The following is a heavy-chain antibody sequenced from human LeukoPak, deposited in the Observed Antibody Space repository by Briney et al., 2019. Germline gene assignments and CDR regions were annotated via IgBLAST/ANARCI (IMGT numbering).Heavy chain of an antibody. CDR2: ISGSGRDT. Sequence: PGGSLRLSCAASGFTFSSYAMNWVRQAPVKGLEWVSGISGSGRDTYYADSVKGRFTISRDNAKKSLFLQMNSLRAEDTAVYYCTKGRSNHYWGQGTLVTVST. D-gene: IGHD4-11*01. V-gene: IGHV3-23*01. CDR1: GFTFSSYA. CDR3: TKGRSNHY. J-gene: IGHJ4*02.